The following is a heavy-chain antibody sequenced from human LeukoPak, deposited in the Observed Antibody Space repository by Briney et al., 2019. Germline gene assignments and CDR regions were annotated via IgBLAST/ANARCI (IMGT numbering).Heavy chain of an antibody. CDR1: GGSFSGYY. CDR3: ARVFSLGRPVYYYYYGMDV. D-gene: IGHD7-27*01. V-gene: IGHV4-34*01. CDR2: INHSGST. Sequence: PSETLSLTCAVYGGSFSGYYWSWIRQPPGKGLEWIGEINHSGSTNYNPSLKSRVTISVDTSKNQFSLKLSSVTAADTAVYYCARVFSLGRPVYYYYYGMDVWGQGTTVTVPS. J-gene: IGHJ6*02.